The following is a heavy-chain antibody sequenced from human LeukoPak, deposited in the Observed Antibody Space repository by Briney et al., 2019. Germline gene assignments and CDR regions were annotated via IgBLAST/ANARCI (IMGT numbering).Heavy chain of an antibody. CDR1: GGSFSGYY. Sequence: SETLSLTCAVYGGSFSGYYWSWIRQPPGKGLEWIGEINHSGSTNYNPSLKSRVTISVDTSKNQFSLKLRSVTAADTAVYYCARAYSSGWYYQDWGQGTLVTVSS. CDR2: INHSGST. J-gene: IGHJ4*02. D-gene: IGHD6-19*01. CDR3: ARAYSSGWYYQD. V-gene: IGHV4-34*01.